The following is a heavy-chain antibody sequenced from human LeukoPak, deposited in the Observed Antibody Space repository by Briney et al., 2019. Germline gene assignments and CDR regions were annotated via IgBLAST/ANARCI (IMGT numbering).Heavy chain of an antibody. Sequence: PGGPLRLSCAASGFTFSSYWMHWVRQAPGKGLVWVSRINSDGSSTSYADSVKGRFTISRDNAKNTLYLQMNSLRAEDTAVYYCARGGGYDFWSGYSDAFDIWGQGTMVTVSS. V-gene: IGHV3-74*01. D-gene: IGHD3-3*01. J-gene: IGHJ3*02. CDR2: INSDGSST. CDR1: GFTFSSYW. CDR3: ARGGGYDFWSGYSDAFDI.